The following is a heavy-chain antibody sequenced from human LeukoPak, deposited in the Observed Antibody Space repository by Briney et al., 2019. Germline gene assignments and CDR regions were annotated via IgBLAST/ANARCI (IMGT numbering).Heavy chain of an antibody. V-gene: IGHV4-59*01. J-gene: IGHJ3*02. CDR3: ARGAYGSGRRAFDI. CDR2: IYYSGST. CDR1: GGSISSYY. D-gene: IGHD3-10*01. Sequence: PSETLSLTCTVSGGSISSYYWGWIRQPPGKGLEWIGYIYYSGSTNYNPSLKSRVTISVDTSKNQFSLKLSSVTAADTAVYYCARGAYGSGRRAFDIWGQGTMVTVSS.